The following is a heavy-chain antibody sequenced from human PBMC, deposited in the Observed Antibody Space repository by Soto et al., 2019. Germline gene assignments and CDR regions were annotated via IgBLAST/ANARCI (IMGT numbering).Heavy chain of an antibody. CDR3: ARLWGNQRFLDPGYYYYYMDV. CDR2: IYPGDSDT. Sequence: PGESLKISCKGSGYSFTSYWIGWVRQMPGKGLEWMGIIYPGDSDTRYSPSFQGQVTISADKSISTAYLQWSSLKASDTAMYYCARLWGNQRFLDPGYYYYYMDVWGKGTTVTVSS. V-gene: IGHV5-51*01. J-gene: IGHJ6*03. D-gene: IGHD3-3*01. CDR1: GYSFTSYW.